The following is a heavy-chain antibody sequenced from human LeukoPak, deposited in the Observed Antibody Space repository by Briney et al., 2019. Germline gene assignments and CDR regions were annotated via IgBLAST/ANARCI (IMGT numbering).Heavy chain of an antibody. Sequence: GTLSLTCAVYGGSFSGYYWSWIRQPPGKGLEWIGEINHSGSTNYNPSLKSRVTISVDTSKNQFSLKLSSVTAADTAVYYCARTVTNDYGGNSFDYWGQGTLVTVSS. J-gene: IGHJ4*02. CDR1: GGSFSGYY. V-gene: IGHV4-34*01. CDR2: INHSGST. D-gene: IGHD4-23*01. CDR3: ARTVTNDYGGNSFDY.